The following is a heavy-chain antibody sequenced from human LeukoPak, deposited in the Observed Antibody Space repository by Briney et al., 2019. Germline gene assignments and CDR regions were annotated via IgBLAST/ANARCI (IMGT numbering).Heavy chain of an antibody. Sequence: GRSLSLSCAASGFTFSSYAMHWVRQAPGKGLEWVAVISYDGSNKYYADSVKGRFTISRDNAKNSLYLQMNSLRVEDTAVYYCARDGGIIRFGGQDVWGQGTTVTVS. V-gene: IGHV3-30-3*01. CDR2: ISYDGSNK. CDR3: ARDGGIIRFGGQDV. J-gene: IGHJ6*02. CDR1: GFTFSSYA. D-gene: IGHD3-16*01.